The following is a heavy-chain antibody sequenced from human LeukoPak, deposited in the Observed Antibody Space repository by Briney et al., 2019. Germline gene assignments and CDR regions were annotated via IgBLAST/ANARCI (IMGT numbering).Heavy chain of an antibody. CDR3: ARGQKYRSGYTVTELGSGYFAY. CDR2: INPNGGDT. Sequence: ASVKVSCKASGYTFTGYYMHWVRQAPGQGLQWRGWINPNGGDTNYAQKFQGRVTMTRDTSISTAYMELIRLRSDDTAVYYCARGQKYRSGYTVTELGSGYFAYWGQGTLVTVSS. V-gene: IGHV1-2*02. CDR1: GYTFTGYY. J-gene: IGHJ4*02. D-gene: IGHD5-18*01.